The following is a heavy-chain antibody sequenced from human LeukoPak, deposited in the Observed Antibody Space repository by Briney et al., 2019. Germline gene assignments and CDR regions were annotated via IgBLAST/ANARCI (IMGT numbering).Heavy chain of an antibody. D-gene: IGHD6-19*01. CDR2: IYHSGST. CDR1: GHSISSGYY. Sequence: SETLSLTCTVSGHSISSGYYWAWIRQPPGKGLEWIGSIYHSGSTYYNPSLKSRVTISVDTSKNQFSQKLSSVTAADTAVYYCARDSSGHTRDYWGQGTLVTVSS. V-gene: IGHV4-38-2*02. J-gene: IGHJ4*02. CDR3: ARDSSGHTRDY.